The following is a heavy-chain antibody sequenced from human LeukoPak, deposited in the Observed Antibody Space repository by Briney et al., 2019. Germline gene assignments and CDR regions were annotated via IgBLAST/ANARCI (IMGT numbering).Heavy chain of an antibody. J-gene: IGHJ4*02. CDR1: GFTFSSYA. V-gene: IGHV3-33*01. D-gene: IGHD3-10*01. CDR2: IWYDGSNK. Sequence: PGGSLRLSCAASGFTFSSYAMHWVRQAPGKGLEWVAAIWYDGSNKYYADSVKGRLTISRDNSRNTLYLQMNTLRAEDTAVYYCARDRHFFGSGSYYNLDYWGQGTLVTVSS. CDR3: ARDRHFFGSGSYYNLDY.